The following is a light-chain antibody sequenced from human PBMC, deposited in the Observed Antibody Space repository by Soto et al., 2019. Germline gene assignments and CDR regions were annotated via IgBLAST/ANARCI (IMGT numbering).Light chain of an antibody. Sequence: QSALTQPASVSGSPGQSITISCTGTSSDVGGYNYVSWYHQHPGKAPKLMIYDVSNRPSGVSNRFSGSKSGNTASLTISGLQAEDEADYYCSSYTSSSPVVFGGGTKVTVL. CDR1: SSDVGGYNY. CDR2: DVS. V-gene: IGLV2-14*01. CDR3: SSYTSSSPVV. J-gene: IGLJ2*01.